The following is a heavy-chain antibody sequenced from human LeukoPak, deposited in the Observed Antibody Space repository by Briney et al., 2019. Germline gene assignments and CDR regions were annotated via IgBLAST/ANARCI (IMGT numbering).Heavy chain of an antibody. Sequence: GRSLRLSCAASGLTFTTYWMSWVRQAPGKGLEWVANIKQDGSEKYYVDSVKGRFTISRDNAKKSLYLQMNSLRAEDTAVYYCASSGIFDDFWSGYYGFDYWGQGTLVTVSS. CDR3: ASSGIFDDFWSGYYGFDY. CDR1: GLTFTTYW. J-gene: IGHJ4*02. CDR2: IKQDGSEK. V-gene: IGHV3-7*01. D-gene: IGHD3-3*01.